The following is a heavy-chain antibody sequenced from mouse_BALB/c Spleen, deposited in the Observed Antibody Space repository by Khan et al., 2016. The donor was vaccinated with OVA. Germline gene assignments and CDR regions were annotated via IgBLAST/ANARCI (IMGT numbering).Heavy chain of an antibody. J-gene: IGHJ4*01. Sequence: ELVESGGGLVQPGGSLKLSCAASGFTFSSYTMSWVRQTPEKRLEWVAYISNGGGSTYYPDTVKGRFTISRDNAKNTLYLQMSSLKAEDTAMYYCARHELRRIYAMDYWGQGTSVTVSS. CDR3: ARHELRRIYAMDY. CDR1: GFTFSSYT. V-gene: IGHV5-12-2*01. CDR2: ISNGGGST. D-gene: IGHD2-4*01.